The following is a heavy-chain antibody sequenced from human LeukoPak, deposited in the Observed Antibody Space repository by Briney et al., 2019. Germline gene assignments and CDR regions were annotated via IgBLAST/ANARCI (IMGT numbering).Heavy chain of an antibody. CDR3: ARGLEYGDESIDY. CDR1: GFTFGSYG. D-gene: IGHD2-21*02. CDR2: IWYDGSNK. Sequence: GGSLRLSCAASGFTFGSYGMHWVRQAPGKGLEWVAVIWYDGSNKYYADSVKGRFTISRDNSKNTLYLQMNSLRAEDTAVYYCARGLEYGDESIDYWGQGTRVTVSS. V-gene: IGHV3-33*01. J-gene: IGHJ4*02.